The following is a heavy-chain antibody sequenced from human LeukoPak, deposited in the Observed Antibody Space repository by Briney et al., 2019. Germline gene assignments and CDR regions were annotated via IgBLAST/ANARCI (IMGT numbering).Heavy chain of an antibody. J-gene: IGHJ6*03. CDR1: GFAFDEHG. V-gene: IGHV3-9*01. CDR3: ARAARDYYYMDV. Sequence: GGSLRLSCTASGFAFDEHGMSWVRQVPGKGLEWVSGISWNSGSIGYADSVKGRFTISRDNAKNSLYLQMNSLRAEDTALYYCARAARDYYYMDVWGKGTTVTVSS. CDR2: ISWNSGSI. D-gene: IGHD2-15*01.